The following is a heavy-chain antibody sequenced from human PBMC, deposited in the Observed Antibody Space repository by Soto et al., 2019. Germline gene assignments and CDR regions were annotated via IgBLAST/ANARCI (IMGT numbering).Heavy chain of an antibody. CDR1: GFTFSNAW. J-gene: IGHJ6*02. D-gene: IGHD1-26*01. Sequence: GGSLRLSCAASGFTFSNAWMNWVRQAPGKGLEWVGRIKSKTDGGTTDYAAPVKGRFTISRDDSKNTLYLQMNSLKTEDTAVYYCTTRIVGATIYYYYYGMDVWGQGTTVTVSS. V-gene: IGHV3-15*07. CDR3: TTRIVGATIYYYYYGMDV. CDR2: IKSKTDGGTT.